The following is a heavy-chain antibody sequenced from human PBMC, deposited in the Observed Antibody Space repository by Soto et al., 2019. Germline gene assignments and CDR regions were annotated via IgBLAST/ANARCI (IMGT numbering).Heavy chain of an antibody. CDR2: ISAYNGNT. D-gene: IGHD2-2*01. V-gene: IGHV1-18*01. Sequence: ASVKVSCKASGYTFTSYGISWVRHSPVQGLEWMGWISAYNGNTNYAQKLQGRVTMTTDTSTSTAYMELRSLRSDDTAVYYCARDLIVVVPAAMQAFDIWGQGTMVTVSS. CDR1: GYTFTSYG. J-gene: IGHJ3*02. CDR3: ARDLIVVVPAAMQAFDI.